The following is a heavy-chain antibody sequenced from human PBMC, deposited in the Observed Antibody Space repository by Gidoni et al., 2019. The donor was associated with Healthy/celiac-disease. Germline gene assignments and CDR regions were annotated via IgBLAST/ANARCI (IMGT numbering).Heavy chain of an antibody. CDR2: IIPILGIA. Sequence: QVQLVQSGAAVKKPGSSVKVSCKASGGTFSSYAISWVRQAPGQGLEWMGRIIPILGIANYARKFQGRVTITADKSTSTAYMELSSLRSEDTAVYYCARTRSIAAPFDYWGQGTLVTVSS. CDR3: ARTRSIAAPFDY. J-gene: IGHJ4*02. V-gene: IGHV1-69*09. CDR1: GGTFSSYA. D-gene: IGHD6-6*01.